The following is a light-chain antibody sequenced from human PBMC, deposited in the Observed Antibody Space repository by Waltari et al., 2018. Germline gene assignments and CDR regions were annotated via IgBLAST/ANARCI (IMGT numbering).Light chain of an antibody. CDR3: QQRSNWYT. CDR2: GAS. V-gene: IGKV3-11*01. J-gene: IGKJ2*01. CDR1: QSVSSY. Sequence: EIVLTQSPATLSLSPGERATLSCSASQSVSSYLAWYQQKPGQAHRLLIHGASNRATGIPARFSGSGSGTDFTLTISSLEPEDFAVYYCQQRSNWYTFGQGTKLEI.